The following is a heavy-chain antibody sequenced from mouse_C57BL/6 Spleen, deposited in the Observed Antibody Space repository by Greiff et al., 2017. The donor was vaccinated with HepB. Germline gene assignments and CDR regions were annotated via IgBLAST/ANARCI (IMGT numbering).Heavy chain of an antibody. Sequence: VKLQQPGAELVKPGASVKMSCKASGYTFTSYWITWVKQRPGQGLEWIGDIYPGSGSTNYNEKFKSKATLTVDTSSSTAYMQLSSLTSEDSAVYYCAREAYYYGSSYVDYWGQGTTLTVSS. D-gene: IGHD1-1*01. CDR1: GYTFTSYW. J-gene: IGHJ2*01. CDR2: IYPGSGST. V-gene: IGHV1-55*01. CDR3: AREAYYYGSSYVDY.